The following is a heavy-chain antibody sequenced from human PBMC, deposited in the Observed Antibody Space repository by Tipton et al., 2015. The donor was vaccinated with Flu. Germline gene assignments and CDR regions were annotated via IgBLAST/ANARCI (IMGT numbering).Heavy chain of an antibody. Sequence: SLRLSCAASGFTFSSYGMHWVRQAPGKGLEWVAVISYDGSNKYYADSVKGRFTISRDNSKNTLYLQMNSLRAEDTAVYYCAKDPRWGITFGGVIVIAYYFDYWGQGTLVTVSS. D-gene: IGHD3-16*02. CDR2: ISYDGSNK. J-gene: IGHJ4*02. CDR1: GFTFSSYG. CDR3: AKDPRWGITFGGVIVIAYYFDY. V-gene: IGHV3-30*18.